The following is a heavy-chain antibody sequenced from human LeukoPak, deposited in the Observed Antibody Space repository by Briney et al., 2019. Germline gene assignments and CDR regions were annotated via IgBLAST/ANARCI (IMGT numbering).Heavy chain of an antibody. Sequence: PGGSLRLSCAASGFTFDDYAMHWVRQAPGKGLEWVSGISWNSGSIGYADSVKGRFTISRDNAKNSLYLQMNSLRAEDTALYYCAKDISYGDYVLDYWGQGTLVTVSS. D-gene: IGHD4-17*01. J-gene: IGHJ4*02. CDR2: ISWNSGSI. CDR1: GFTFDDYA. CDR3: AKDISYGDYVLDY. V-gene: IGHV3-9*01.